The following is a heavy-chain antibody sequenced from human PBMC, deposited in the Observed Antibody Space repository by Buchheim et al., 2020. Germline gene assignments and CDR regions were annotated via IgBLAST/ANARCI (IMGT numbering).Heavy chain of an antibody. Sequence: QVQLVQSGAEVKKPGASVKVSCKASGYTFTGYYMHWVRQAPGQGLEWMGWINPNSGGTNYAQKFQGRVTMTRDTSISTAYMELSRLRSDDTAVHYCARDREGYDILTGYYVSLFFDYWGQGTL. CDR2: INPNSGGT. V-gene: IGHV1-2*02. CDR1: GYTFTGYY. J-gene: IGHJ4*02. D-gene: IGHD3-9*01. CDR3: ARDREGYDILTGYYVSLFFDY.